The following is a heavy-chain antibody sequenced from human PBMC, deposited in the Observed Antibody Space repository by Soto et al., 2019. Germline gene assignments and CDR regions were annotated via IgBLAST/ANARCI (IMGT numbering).Heavy chain of an antibody. CDR2: IYYSGTT. CDR1: GCSINTGDYY. D-gene: IGHD3-3*01. J-gene: IGHJ6*02. V-gene: IGHV4-30-4*01. CDR3: ARGVDFEGFSPYGMDV. Sequence: SETLSLTCPVSGCSINTGDYYWTWIRQPRGKGLEWIGYIYYSGTTYYNPSLKSRVSLSLDTSKNHFSLRLTSVTAADTAVYYCARGVDFEGFSPYGMDVWGQGTTVTVSS.